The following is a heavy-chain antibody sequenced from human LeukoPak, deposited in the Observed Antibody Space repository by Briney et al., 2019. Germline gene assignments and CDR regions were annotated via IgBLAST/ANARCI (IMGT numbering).Heavy chain of an antibody. J-gene: IGHJ4*02. V-gene: IGHV3-9*01. CDR2: ISWNSGNI. CDR3: ATGPNYYGTFDY. D-gene: IGHD3-10*01. Sequence: GRSLRLSCAASGFTFSSYGMHWVRQAPGKGLEWVSSISWNSGNIGYADSVKGRFTISRDNVKNSLYLQMNSLKAEDTALYYCATGPNYYGTFDYWGQGTLVTVSS. CDR1: GFTFSSYG.